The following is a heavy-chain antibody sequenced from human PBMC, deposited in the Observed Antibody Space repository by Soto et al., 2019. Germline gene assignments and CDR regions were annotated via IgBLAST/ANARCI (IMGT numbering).Heavy chain of an antibody. D-gene: IGHD5-18*01. CDR3: ARDLRRVDTVHHVGYY. V-gene: IGHV1-69*12. J-gene: IGHJ4*02. Sequence: QVQLVQSGAEVKKPGSSVKVSCKASGGTFSSYAISWVRQAPGQGLEWMGGIIPIFGTANYAQKFKGRVTITADESTSTAYMELSSLRSEDTAVYYCARDLRRVDTVHHVGYYWGQGTLVTVSS. CDR1: GGTFSSYA. CDR2: IIPIFGTA.